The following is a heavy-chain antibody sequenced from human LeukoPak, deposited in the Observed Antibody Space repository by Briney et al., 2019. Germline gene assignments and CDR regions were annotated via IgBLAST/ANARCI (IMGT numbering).Heavy chain of an antibody. Sequence: PSETLSLTCAVYGGSFSGYYWSWIRQPPGKGLEWIGGINHSGSTNYNPSLKSRVTISVDTSKNQFSLKLSSVTAADTAVYYCARRGYDILTGSLYYFDYWGQGTLVTVSS. CDR1: GGSFSGYY. D-gene: IGHD3-9*01. V-gene: IGHV4-34*01. J-gene: IGHJ4*02. CDR2: INHSGST. CDR3: ARRGYDILTGSLYYFDY.